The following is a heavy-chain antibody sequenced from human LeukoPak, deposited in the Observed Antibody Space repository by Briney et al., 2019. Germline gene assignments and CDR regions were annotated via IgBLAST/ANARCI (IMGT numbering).Heavy chain of an antibody. J-gene: IGHJ5*02. CDR3: ARVLIIRGSYGWFDP. CDR1: NGSMSSYY. D-gene: IGHD3-16*01. V-gene: IGHV4-4*07. CDR2: IYTSGNT. Sequence: SETLSLTCTVSNGSMSSYYWTWIRQPAGKGLEWIGRIYTSGNTNYNPSLKSRVTMSLDTSKNQFSLQLSSVTAADTAVYYCARVLIIRGSYGWFDPWGQGTLVTGSS.